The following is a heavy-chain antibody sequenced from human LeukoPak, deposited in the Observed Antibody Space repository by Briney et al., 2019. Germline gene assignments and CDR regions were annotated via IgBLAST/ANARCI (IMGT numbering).Heavy chain of an antibody. CDR3: AKGLKFCGGSNCLIAAFDI. CDR1: WFTFRCYA. V-gene: IGHV3-23*01. CDR2: ISGSGDNT. J-gene: IGHJ3*02. D-gene: IGHD2-21*01. Sequence: GGSLRLSCAASWFTFRCYAMNGLRHAPGRGPEWVAAISGSGDNTFYPDSVKARFTISRENYKHLVYMPMNSLQAEDTGVYYCAKGLKFCGGSNCLIAAFDIWGQGTQVTASS.